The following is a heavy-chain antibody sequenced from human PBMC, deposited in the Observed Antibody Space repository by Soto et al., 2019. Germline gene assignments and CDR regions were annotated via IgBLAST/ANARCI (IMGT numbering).Heavy chain of an antibody. J-gene: IGHJ4*02. CDR3: AAGGFGVARDY. V-gene: IGHV4-30-2*01. CDR2: IYHSGST. CDR1: GGCISSGGYS. D-gene: IGHD3-3*01. Sequence: QLQLQESGSGLVKPSQTLSLTCAVSGGCISSGGYSWSWIRQPPGKGLEWIGYIYHSGSTYYNPPLKSRVTISVDRSKNQFSLKLSSVTAADTAVYYCAAGGFGVARDYWGPGTLVTVSS.